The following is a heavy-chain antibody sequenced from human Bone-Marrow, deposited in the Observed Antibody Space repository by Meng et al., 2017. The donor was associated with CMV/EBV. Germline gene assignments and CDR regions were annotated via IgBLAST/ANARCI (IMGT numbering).Heavy chain of an antibody. Sequence: GESLKISCAASGFTFSSYSMNWVRQAPGKGLEWVSYISSSGSTIYYADSVKGRFTISRDNAKNSLYLQMNSLRAEDTALYYCARGEGTLAVAGITPRGPWGQGTMVTVSS. CDR1: GFTFSSYS. CDR2: ISSSGSTI. CDR3: ARGEGTLAVAGITPRGP. D-gene: IGHD6-19*01. J-gene: IGHJ3*01. V-gene: IGHV3-48*04.